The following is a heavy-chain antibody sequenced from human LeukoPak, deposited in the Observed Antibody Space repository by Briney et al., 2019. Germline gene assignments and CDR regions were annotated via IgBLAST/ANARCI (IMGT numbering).Heavy chain of an antibody. CDR3: AKKVVPYIGSGYGLAV. CDR2: IRDDGSRA. D-gene: IGHD3-10*01. J-gene: IGHJ6*02. Sequence: DPGGSLRLSCAASGFTFSRFGMHWVRQAPGKGLEWVAVIRDDGSRAYYADSLKGRFTVSRDNSESTLFLQMNSLRPEDTAVYYCAKKVVPYIGSGYGLAVWGQGTTVTVSS. CDR1: GFTFSRFG. V-gene: IGHV3-30*18.